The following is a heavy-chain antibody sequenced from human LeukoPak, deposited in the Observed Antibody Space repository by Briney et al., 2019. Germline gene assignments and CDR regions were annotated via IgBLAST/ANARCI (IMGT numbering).Heavy chain of an antibody. CDR1: GGSTRSYY. J-gene: IGHJ6*03. V-gene: IGHV4-4*07. Sequence: PSETLSLTCTVSGGSTRSYYCSWIRQPAGKGLEWIGRIYTSGSTNYNPSLKSRVTMSVDTSKNQFSLKLSSVTDADTAVSYCARGAVVLRFLEWLPTLGYYYMDVWGKGTTVTVSS. D-gene: IGHD3-3*01. CDR3: ARGAVVLRFLEWLPTLGYYYMDV. CDR2: IYTSGST.